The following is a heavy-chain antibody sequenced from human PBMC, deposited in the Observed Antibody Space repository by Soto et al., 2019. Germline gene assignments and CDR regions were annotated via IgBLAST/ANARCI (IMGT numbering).Heavy chain of an antibody. CDR1: GGTFSSYA. CDR2: IIPIFGTA. D-gene: IGHD1-26*01. J-gene: IGHJ4*02. V-gene: IGHV1-69*13. Sequence: SVKVSCKASGGTFSSYAISWVRQAPGQGLEWMGGIIPIFGTANYAQKFQGRVTITAGESTSTAYMELSSLRSEDTAVYYCARVRGSGSYSYFDYWGQGTLVTVSS. CDR3: ARVRGSGSYSYFDY.